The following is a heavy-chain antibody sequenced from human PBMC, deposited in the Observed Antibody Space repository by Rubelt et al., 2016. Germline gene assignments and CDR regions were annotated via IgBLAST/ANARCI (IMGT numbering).Heavy chain of an antibody. CDR1: GYSITSNT. D-gene: IGHD1-26*01. V-gene: IGHV7-4-1*02. CDR3: AREGGTDGMDV. J-gene: IGHJ6*02. Sequence: QVQLVQSGAEVKKPGASVKVSCKASGYSITSNTMNWVRQAPGQGLEWMGWIKTNTGNPTYAQGFTGRFVFSLDTSVRTAYLQRTSLKAEDTAVYYCAREGGTDGMDVWGQGTTVTVSS. CDR2: IKTNTGNP.